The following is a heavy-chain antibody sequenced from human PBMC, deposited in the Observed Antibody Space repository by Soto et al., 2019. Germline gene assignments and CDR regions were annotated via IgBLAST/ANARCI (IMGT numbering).Heavy chain of an antibody. CDR3: AGTTSHQWYYMDV. D-gene: IGHD1-7*01. Sequence: SQTLSLTCAISGDSVYNNSAAWNWIRLAPSRGLEWLARTYYRSRWYNDYAVSVRSRITVNPDTSKNQFSLQLTSVTPEDTAVYYCAGTTSHQWYYMDVWGKGTTVTVSS. V-gene: IGHV6-1*01. J-gene: IGHJ6*03. CDR2: TYYRSRWYN. CDR1: GDSVYNNSAA.